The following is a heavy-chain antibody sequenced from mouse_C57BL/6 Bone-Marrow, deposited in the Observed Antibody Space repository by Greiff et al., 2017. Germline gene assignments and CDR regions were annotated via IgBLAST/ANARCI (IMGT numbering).Heavy chain of an antibody. D-gene: IGHD1-1*01. CDR2: IDPEGGEP. Sequence: EVQLQRSGAELVKPGASVKLSCTASGFNIQDYYMHGVKRGTEQGLGWMGRIDPEGGEPKSAPKLQGKATITADTTSNTAYLQLSSLTSEDTAVYYCAPYGPWFAYWGTGTLVTVSA. CDR1: GFNIQDYY. V-gene: IGHV14-2*01. CDR3: APYGPWFAY. J-gene: IGHJ3*01.